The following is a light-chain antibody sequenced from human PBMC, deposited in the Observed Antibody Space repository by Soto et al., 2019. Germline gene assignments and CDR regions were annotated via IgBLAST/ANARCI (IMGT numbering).Light chain of an antibody. V-gene: IGLV2-14*01. CDR1: SSDVGGYNY. J-gene: IGLJ1*01. CDR2: EVS. CDR3: SSYTSSSTLYV. Sequence: LTQPASVSGSRGQSITISCTGTSSDVGGYNYVSWYQQHPGKAPKLMIYEVSNRPSGVSNRFSGSKSGNTASLTISGLQAEDEADYYCSSYTSSSTLYVFGTGTKVTVL.